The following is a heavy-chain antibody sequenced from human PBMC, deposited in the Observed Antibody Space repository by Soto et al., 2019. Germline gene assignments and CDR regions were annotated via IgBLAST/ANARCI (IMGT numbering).Heavy chain of an antibody. J-gene: IGHJ4*02. CDR2: ISGSGGNT. V-gene: IGHV3-23*01. CDR1: GITFRTYA. Sequence: GGSLRLSCAASGITFRTYAMSWVRQGPGKGLEGVSGISGSGGNTYYANSMKGRFTISTDKSKNMLYLQINRLITHNTAVYYCAKRPTTVTTVFDCWGQGTLVTVSS. D-gene: IGHD4-17*01. CDR3: AKRPTTVTTVFDC.